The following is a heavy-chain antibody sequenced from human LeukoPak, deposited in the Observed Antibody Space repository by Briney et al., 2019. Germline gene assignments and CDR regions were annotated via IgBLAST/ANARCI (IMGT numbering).Heavy chain of an antibody. V-gene: IGHV3-21*01. D-gene: IGHD3-10*01. CDR3: ARDRELLWFGLIDY. J-gene: IGHJ4*02. CDR2: ISSSSSYI. Sequence: GGSLRLSCAASAFTFSSYSMNWVRQAPGKGLEWVSSISSSSSYIYYADSVKGRFTISRDNAKNSLYLQMNSLRAEDTAVYYCARDRELLWFGLIDYWGQGTLVTVSS. CDR1: AFTFSSYS.